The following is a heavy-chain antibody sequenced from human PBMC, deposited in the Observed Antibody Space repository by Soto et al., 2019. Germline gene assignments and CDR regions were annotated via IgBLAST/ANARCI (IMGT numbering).Heavy chain of an antibody. CDR1: GFTFSSYS. Sequence: GGSLRLSCAASGFTFSSYSMNWVRQAPGKGLEWVSYISSSSSTIYYADSVKGRFTISRDNAKNSLYLQMNSLRDEDTAVYYCARDYDFWSGLHYGMDVWGQGTTVTVSS. CDR2: ISSSSSTI. V-gene: IGHV3-48*02. CDR3: ARDYDFWSGLHYGMDV. J-gene: IGHJ6*02. D-gene: IGHD3-3*01.